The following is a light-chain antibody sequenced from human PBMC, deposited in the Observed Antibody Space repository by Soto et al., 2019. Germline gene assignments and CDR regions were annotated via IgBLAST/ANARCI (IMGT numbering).Light chain of an antibody. CDR1: QGISSY. J-gene: IGKJ2*01. Sequence: AIRITQSPSSFSASTGDRVTITCRASQGISSYLAWYQQKPGKAPKLLIYAASTLQSGVPSRFSGSGSGTDFTLTISCLQSEDFATYYCQQYYSYPMYTFGQGTKVDIK. V-gene: IGKV1-8*01. CDR3: QQYYSYPMYT. CDR2: AAS.